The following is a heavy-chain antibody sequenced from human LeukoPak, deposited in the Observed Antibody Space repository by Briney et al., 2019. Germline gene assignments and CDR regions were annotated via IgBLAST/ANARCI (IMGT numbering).Heavy chain of an antibody. CDR2: ISYSGST. CDR3: ARVGRGVNLLDY. V-gene: IGHV4-59*01. J-gene: IGHJ4*02. Sequence: PSETLSLTCTVSGGSISSYYWSWIRQPPGKGLEWIGYISYSGSTNYNPSLKSRVTISVDTSTNQFSLKLTSVTAADTAVYYCARVGRGVNLLDYWGQGTLVTVSS. CDR1: GGSISSYY. D-gene: IGHD3-10*01.